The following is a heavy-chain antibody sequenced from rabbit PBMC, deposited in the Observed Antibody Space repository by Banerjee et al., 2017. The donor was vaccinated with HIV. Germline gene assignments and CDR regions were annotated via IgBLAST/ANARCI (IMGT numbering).Heavy chain of an antibody. Sequence: QQLEEAGGDLVKPGASLTLTCTASGFSFSSGYYMYWVRQAPGKGLEWIACIYAGSSGSTYYASWAKGRSTISKTSSTTVTLQMTSLTAADTATYFCARDLAGVIGWNFNLWGPGTLVTVS. J-gene: IGHJ4*01. CDR2: IYAGSSGST. D-gene: IGHD4-1*01. V-gene: IGHV1S40*01. CDR1: GFSFSSGYY. CDR3: ARDLAGVIGWNFNL.